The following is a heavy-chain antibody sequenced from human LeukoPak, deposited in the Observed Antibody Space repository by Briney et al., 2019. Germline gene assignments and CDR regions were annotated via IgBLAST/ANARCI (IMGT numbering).Heavy chain of an antibody. D-gene: IGHD4-23*01. CDR3: ADDYGGNGENFDY. CDR2: ISGSGGST. CDR1: GFTFSSYA. V-gene: IGHV3-23*01. J-gene: IGHJ4*02. Sequence: GGSLRLSCAASGFTFSSYAMSWVRQAPGKGLEWASAISGSGGSTYYADSVKGRFTISRDNSKNTLYLQMNSLRAEDTAVYYCADDYGGNGENFDYWGQGTLVTVSS.